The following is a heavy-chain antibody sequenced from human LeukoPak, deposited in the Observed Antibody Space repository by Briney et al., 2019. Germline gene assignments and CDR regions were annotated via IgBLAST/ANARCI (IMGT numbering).Heavy chain of an antibody. V-gene: IGHV1-46*01. CDR2: INPSGSST. J-gene: IGHJ4*02. CDR1: GYSFTSHY. D-gene: IGHD6-19*01. Sequence: GASVKVSCKASGYSFTSHYMHWVRQAPGQGLEWMGLINPSGSSTLYAQKFQGRVTMTRDMSTTTDYMELSSLRSEDTAVYYCARAPQQWLVQDYWGQGTLVTVSS. CDR3: ARAPQQWLVQDY.